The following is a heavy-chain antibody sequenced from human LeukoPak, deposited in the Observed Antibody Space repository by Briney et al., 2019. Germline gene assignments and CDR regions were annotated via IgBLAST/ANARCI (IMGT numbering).Heavy chain of an antibody. J-gene: IGHJ4*02. Sequence: GGSLRLSCAASGFTFSSYAMSWVRQAPGKGLEWVSAISGSGGSTYYADSVKGRFTISRDNSKNTLYLQMNSLRAEDTAVYYCASINWGGDYFDYWGQGTLVTVSS. CDR3: ASINWGGDYFDY. V-gene: IGHV3-23*01. CDR1: GFTFSSYA. CDR2: ISGSGGST. D-gene: IGHD7-27*01.